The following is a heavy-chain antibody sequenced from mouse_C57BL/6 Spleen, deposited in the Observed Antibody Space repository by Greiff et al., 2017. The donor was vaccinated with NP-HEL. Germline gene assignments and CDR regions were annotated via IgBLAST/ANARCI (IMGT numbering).Heavy chain of an antibody. CDR3: ARPHYYGSSYGWYFDV. V-gene: IGHV1-69*01. D-gene: IGHD1-1*01. Sequence: QVQLQQPGAELVMPGASVKLSCKASGYTFTSYWMHWVKQRPGQGLEWIGEIDPSDSYTNYNQKFKGKSTLTLDKSSSTAYMQLSSLTSEDSAVYYCARPHYYGSSYGWYFDVWGTGTTVTVSS. CDR1: GYTFTSYW. CDR2: IDPSDSYT. J-gene: IGHJ1*03.